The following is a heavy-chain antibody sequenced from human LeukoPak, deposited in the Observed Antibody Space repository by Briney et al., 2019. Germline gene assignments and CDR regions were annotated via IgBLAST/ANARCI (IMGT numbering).Heavy chain of an antibody. CDR1: GGSISSGGYS. Sequence: PSQTLSLTCAVSGGSISSGGYSWSRIRQPPGKGLEWIGYIYHSGSTYYNPSLKSRVTISVDRSKNQFSLKLSSVTAADTAVYYCARGGPYSSGWYSVSNWFDPWGQGTLVTVSS. CDR2: IYHSGST. J-gene: IGHJ5*02. CDR3: ARGGPYSSGWYSVSNWFDP. D-gene: IGHD6-19*01. V-gene: IGHV4-30-2*01.